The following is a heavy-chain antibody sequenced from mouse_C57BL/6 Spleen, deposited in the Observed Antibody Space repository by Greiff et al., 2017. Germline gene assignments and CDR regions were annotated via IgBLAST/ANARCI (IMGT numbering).Heavy chain of an antibody. D-gene: IGHD1-1*01. J-gene: IGHJ2*01. Sequence: EVMLVESGGGLVKPGGSLKLSCAASGFTFSSYAMSWVRQTPEKRLEWVATISDGGSYSYYPANVKGRFTISRDNAKNNLYLQMRHLQSEDTAMYYCARDSAYGPDLDYWGQGTTLTVSS. CDR1: GFTFSSYA. CDR3: ARDSAYGPDLDY. CDR2: ISDGGSYS. V-gene: IGHV5-4*01.